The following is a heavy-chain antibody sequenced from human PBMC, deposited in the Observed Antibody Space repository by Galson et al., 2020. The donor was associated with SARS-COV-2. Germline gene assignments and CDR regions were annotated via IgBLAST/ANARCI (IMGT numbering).Heavy chain of an antibody. V-gene: IGHV3-33*08. Sequence: SLRLSCAASGFRFSTYAMHWVRQAPGKGLEWVAVIWSDGNHKYYGDSVQGRFTISRDNSKNTVDLQMNSLRADDTAVYYCASSIIVAGGIDYWGQGTLVTVSS. D-gene: IGHD6-19*01. J-gene: IGHJ4*02. CDR3: ASSIIVAGGIDY. CDR1: GFRFSTYA. CDR2: IWSDGNHK.